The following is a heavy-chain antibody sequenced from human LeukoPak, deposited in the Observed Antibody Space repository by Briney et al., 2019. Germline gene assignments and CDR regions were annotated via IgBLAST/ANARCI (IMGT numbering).Heavy chain of an antibody. CDR1: GFTFDDYG. CDR2: INWNGGST. Sequence: GGSLRLSCAASGFTFDDYGMSWVRHAPGKGLEWVSGINWNGGSTGYADSVKGRFTISRDNAKNSLYLQMNSLRAEDTALYYCARVENDYDSSGYSGGWGQGTLVTVSS. V-gene: IGHV3-20*04. CDR3: ARVENDYDSSGYSGG. D-gene: IGHD3-22*01. J-gene: IGHJ4*02.